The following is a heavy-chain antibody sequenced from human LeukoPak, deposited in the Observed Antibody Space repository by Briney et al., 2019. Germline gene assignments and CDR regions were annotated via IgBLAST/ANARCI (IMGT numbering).Heavy chain of an antibody. CDR3: ARGVIYGLLALSYYYYYYMDV. CDR2: INHSGST. J-gene: IGHJ6*03. V-gene: IGHV4-34*01. CDR1: GGSFIDYF. Sequence: SETLSLMCSVYGGSFIDYFWSWIRQPPGKGLEWIGEINHSGSTNYNPSLKSRVTISVDTSKNQFSLKLSSVTAADTAVYYCARGVIYGLLALSYYYYYYMDVWGKGTPVTVSS. D-gene: IGHD1-26*01.